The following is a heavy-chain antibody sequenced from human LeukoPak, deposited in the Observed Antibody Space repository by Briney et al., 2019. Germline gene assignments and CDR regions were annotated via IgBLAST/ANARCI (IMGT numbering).Heavy chain of an antibody. Sequence: PGGSLRLSCAASGFTFSSYGMSWVRQAPGKGLEWVSAISRSGGSTYYADSAKGRFTISRDNSKNTLYLPMNSLRAEDTAVYYCAKWLRDIWDRTYYYDSSGYYPEDYCGQGTLVTVSS. V-gene: IGHV3-23*01. CDR2: ISRSGGST. CDR1: GFTFSSYG. CDR3: AKWLRDIWDRTYYYDSSGYYPEDY. D-gene: IGHD3-22*01. J-gene: IGHJ4*02.